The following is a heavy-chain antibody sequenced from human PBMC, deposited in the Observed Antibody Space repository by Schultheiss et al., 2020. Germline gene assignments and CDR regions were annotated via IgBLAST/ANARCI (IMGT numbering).Heavy chain of an antibody. CDR2: IRSKAYGGTT. CDR1: GFTFGDYA. D-gene: IGHD3-9*01. Sequence: GGSLRLSCTASGFTFGDYAMSWVRQAPGKGLEWVGFIRSKAYGGTTEYAASVKGRFTISRDDSKSIAYLQMNSLKTEDTAVYYCTSERYFDWLLLAGYNWFDPWGQGTLVTVSS. CDR3: TSERYFDWLLLAGYNWFDP. J-gene: IGHJ5*02. V-gene: IGHV3-49*04.